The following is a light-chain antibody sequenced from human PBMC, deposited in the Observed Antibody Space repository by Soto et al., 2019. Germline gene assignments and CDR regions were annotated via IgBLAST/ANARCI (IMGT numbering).Light chain of an antibody. Sequence: DIQLTQSPSSLSASVGDRVTITCRASQSDTYYLNWYQPKPRRAPRLLIFVASSLQSGVPSRFRGSGSGTDYTLTISSLQPEDFATYYCQQSYNIPYTFGQGTKLEIK. V-gene: IGKV1-39*01. CDR2: VAS. CDR1: QSDTYY. J-gene: IGKJ2*01. CDR3: QQSYNIPYT.